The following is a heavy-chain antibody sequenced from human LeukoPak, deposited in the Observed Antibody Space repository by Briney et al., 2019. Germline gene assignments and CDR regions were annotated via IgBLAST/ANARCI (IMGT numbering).Heavy chain of an antibody. D-gene: IGHD3-22*01. CDR3: ARRTYYYDSSGRGNFDY. CDR2: INHSGST. Sequence: PSETLSLTCTVSGGSISSYYWSWIRQPPGKGLEWIGEINHSGSTNYNPSLKSRVTISVDTSKNQFSLKLSSVTAADTAVYYCARRTYYYDSSGRGNFDYWGQGTLVTVSS. CDR1: GGSISSYY. J-gene: IGHJ4*02. V-gene: IGHV4-34*01.